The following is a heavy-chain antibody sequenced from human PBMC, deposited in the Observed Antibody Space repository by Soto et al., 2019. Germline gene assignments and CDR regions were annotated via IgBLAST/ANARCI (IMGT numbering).Heavy chain of an antibody. D-gene: IGHD1-20*01. V-gene: IGHV3-64*01. Sequence: PGGSLRLSCAASGFTFSSYAMHWVRQAPGKGLEYVSAISSNGGSTYYANSVKGRFTISRDNSKNTLYLQMGSLRAEDMAVYYCARAPTPGIYYFDYWGQGTLVTVSS. CDR3: ARAPTPGIYYFDY. CDR1: GFTFSSYA. CDR2: ISSNGGST. J-gene: IGHJ4*02.